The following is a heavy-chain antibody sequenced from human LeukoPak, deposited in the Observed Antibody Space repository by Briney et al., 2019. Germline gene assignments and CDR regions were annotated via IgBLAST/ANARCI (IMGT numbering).Heavy chain of an antibody. CDR3: ARVGDTSGYFYYFDY. J-gene: IGHJ4*02. D-gene: IGHD3-22*01. CDR1: GGSFSGYY. CDR2: INHSGST. Sequence: ASETLSLTCAVYGGSFSGYYWSWIRQPPGKGLEWIGEINHSGSTNYNPSLKSRVTISVDTSKNQFSLRLSSVTAADTALYYCARVGDTSGYFYYFDYWGQGTLVTVSS. V-gene: IGHV4-34*01.